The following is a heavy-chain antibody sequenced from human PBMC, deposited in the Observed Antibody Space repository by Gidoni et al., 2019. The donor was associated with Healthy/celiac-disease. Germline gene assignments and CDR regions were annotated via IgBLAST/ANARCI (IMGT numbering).Heavy chain of an antibody. V-gene: IGHV3-30*03. J-gene: IGHJ6*02. D-gene: IGHD3-10*01. Sequence: QVQLVESGGGGVQTGRALRLSCAASGVTFSSYGMHWVRQAPGKGLEWVAVISYDGSNKYYADSVKGRFTISRDNSKNTLYLQMNSLRAEDTAVYYCARDMEGGMDVWGQGTTVTVSS. CDR1: GVTFSSYG. CDR2: ISYDGSNK. CDR3: ARDMEGGMDV.